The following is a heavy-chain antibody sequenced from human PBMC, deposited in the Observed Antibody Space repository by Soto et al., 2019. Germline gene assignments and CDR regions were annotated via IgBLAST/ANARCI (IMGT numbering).Heavy chain of an antibody. V-gene: IGHV1-69*08. CDR1: GGTFSSYT. D-gene: IGHD6-13*01. J-gene: IGHJ4*02. CDR2: IIPILGIA. Sequence: QVQLVQSGAEVKKPGSSVKVSCKASGGTFSSYTISWVRQAPGQGLEWMGRIIPILGIANYAQNFQGRVTITAGKSRTTGDTERRSVCSEDTAVYHCAREVLEDGSSWPHFDSWGGRSPVTVGS. CDR3: AREVLEDGSSWPHFDS.